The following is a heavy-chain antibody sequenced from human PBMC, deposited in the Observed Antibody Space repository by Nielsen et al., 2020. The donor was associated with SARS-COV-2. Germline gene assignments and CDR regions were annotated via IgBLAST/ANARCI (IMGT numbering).Heavy chain of an antibody. D-gene: IGHD3-10*01. CDR3: ARRWYGSDSDREAFDV. Sequence: GESLKISCAASGFTFSSYAMTWVRQAPGKGLEWVSAISGSGGSTYYADSVKGRFTVSRDNSKNTLYLQMDSLRAEDTAVYYCARRWYGSDSDREAFDVWGRGTMVTVSS. CDR1: GFTFSSYA. V-gene: IGHV3-23*01. CDR2: ISGSGGST. J-gene: IGHJ3*01.